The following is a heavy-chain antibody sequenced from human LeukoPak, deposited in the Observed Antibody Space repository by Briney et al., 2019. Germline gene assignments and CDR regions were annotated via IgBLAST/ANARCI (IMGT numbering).Heavy chain of an antibody. CDR2: ISTSSTYI. V-gene: IGHV3-21*01. CDR1: GFTFSVCS. Sequence: GGSLRLSCAASGFTFSVCSMNWVRQAPGKGLEWVSSISTSSTYIYYADSMKGRFTVSRDNAKKSLYLQMSSLRAEDTAVYYCARAKTSGSYLYDYWGQGTLVTVSS. D-gene: IGHD1-26*01. J-gene: IGHJ4*02. CDR3: ARAKTSGSYLYDY.